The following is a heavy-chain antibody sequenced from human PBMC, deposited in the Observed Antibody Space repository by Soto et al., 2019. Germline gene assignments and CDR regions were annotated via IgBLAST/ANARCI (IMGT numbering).Heavy chain of an antibody. V-gene: IGHV1-69*19. CDR2: ISPMFGAA. J-gene: IGHJ4*02. CDR3: AREVQVHTPAFVY. CDR1: GGTFNTYA. Sequence: QVQLVQAGAEMKKPGSSVKVSCQSSGGTFNTYAMNWVRQAPGQGPEWMGDISPMFGAANYAPKFQGRVTITADESTGTSYMQVSSLTSEDTSLYFCAREVQVHTPAFVYWGQGTVVTVSS. D-gene: IGHD3-10*01.